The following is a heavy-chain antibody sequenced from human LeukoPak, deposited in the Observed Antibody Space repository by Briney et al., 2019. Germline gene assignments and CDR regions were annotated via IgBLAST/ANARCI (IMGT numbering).Heavy chain of an antibody. CDR2: INPNSGGT. Sequence: GASVKVSCKASGYTFTGYYMHWVRQAPGQGLEWMGWINPNSGGTNYAQKFQGRVTMTRDTSISTAYMELSRLRSDDTAVYYCARVRKNYYDSSGYYFYFDYWGQGTLVTVSS. CDR3: ARVRKNYYDSSGYYFYFDY. J-gene: IGHJ4*02. D-gene: IGHD3-22*01. V-gene: IGHV1-2*02. CDR1: GYTFTGYY.